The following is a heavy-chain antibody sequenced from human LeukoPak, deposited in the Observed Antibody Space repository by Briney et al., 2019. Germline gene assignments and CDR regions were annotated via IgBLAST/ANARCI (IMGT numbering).Heavy chain of an antibody. CDR3: ARSREDCCGSFDP. J-gene: IGHJ5*02. CDR1: GFTFNNYA. Sequence: GGSLRLSCAASGFTFNNYAMSWVRQAPGKGLEWVSAISVSATTYYADSVMGRFTISRDNSKNTLYLQMNSLRVEDTALYYCARSREDCCGSFDPWGQGTLVTVSS. D-gene: IGHD2-15*01. V-gene: IGHV3-23*01. CDR2: ISVSATT.